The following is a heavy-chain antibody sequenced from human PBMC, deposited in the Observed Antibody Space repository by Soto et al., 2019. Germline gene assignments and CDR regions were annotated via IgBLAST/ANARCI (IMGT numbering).Heavy chain of an antibody. J-gene: IGHJ5*01. CDR1: GGSISSGGYY. D-gene: IGHD6-13*01. V-gene: IGHV4-31*03. CDR2: IYYSGST. CDR3: VSPKIALHNWFSS. Sequence: SETLSLTCTVSGGSISSGGYYWSWIRQHPGKGLEWIGYIYYSGSTYYNPSLKSRVTISVDTSKNQFSLKLSSVTAADTAVYYFVSPKIALHNWFSSWGQGTLVTVSS.